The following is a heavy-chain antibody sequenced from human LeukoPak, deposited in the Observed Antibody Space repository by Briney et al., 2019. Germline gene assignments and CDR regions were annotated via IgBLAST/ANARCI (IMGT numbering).Heavy chain of an antibody. Sequence: PSETLSLTCTVSGGSISSYYWSWIRQPAGKGLEWIGRIYTSGSTNYNPSLKSRVTMSVDTSKNQFSLKLSSVTAADTAVYYCARDPVTAAGSRHRYFDYWGQGTLVTVSS. CDR2: IYTSGST. CDR3: ARDPVTAAGSRHRYFDY. V-gene: IGHV4-4*07. J-gene: IGHJ4*02. CDR1: GGSISSYY. D-gene: IGHD6-13*01.